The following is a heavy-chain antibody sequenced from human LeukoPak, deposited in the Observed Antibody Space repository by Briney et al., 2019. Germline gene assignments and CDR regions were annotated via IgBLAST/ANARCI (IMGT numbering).Heavy chain of an antibody. CDR2: INPNSGGT. D-gene: IGHD2-21*01. J-gene: IGHJ4*02. Sequence: ASVKVSCKTSRYTLTGYYMHWVRQAPGQGLEWMGRINPNSGGTNYAQKFQGRVTMTRDTPISTAYMELSRLRSDDTAVYYCARDGGGGGIADYWGQGTLVTVSS. V-gene: IGHV1-2*06. CDR1: RYTLTGYY. CDR3: ARDGGGGGIADY.